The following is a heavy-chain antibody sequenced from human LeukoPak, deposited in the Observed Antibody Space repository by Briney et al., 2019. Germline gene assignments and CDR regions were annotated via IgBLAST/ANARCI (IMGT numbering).Heavy chain of an antibody. V-gene: IGHV4-39*07. Sequence: SETLSLTCTVSGGSISSSSYYWGWIRQPPGKGLEWIGSIYYSGSTYHNPSFESRVTISVDTSKNQFSLKLSSVTAADTALYYCAGRRPWNDASYVDYWGQGTLVTVSS. CDR2: IYYSGST. J-gene: IGHJ4*02. CDR1: GGSISSSSYY. D-gene: IGHD1-1*01. CDR3: AGRRPWNDASYVDY.